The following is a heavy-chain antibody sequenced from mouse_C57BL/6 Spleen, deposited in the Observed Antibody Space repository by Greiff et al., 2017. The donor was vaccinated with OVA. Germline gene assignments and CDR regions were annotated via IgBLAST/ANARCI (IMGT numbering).Heavy chain of an antibody. D-gene: IGHD2-3*01. Sequence: VQLKESGGGLVKLGGSLKLSCPASGFTFSSYAMSWVRQTPEKRLEWVATISDGGSYTYYPDNVKGRFTISRDNAKNNLYLQMSHLKSEDTAMYHCARAGDDGYFAWFAYWGQGTLVTVSA. V-gene: IGHV5-4*01. J-gene: IGHJ3*01. CDR2: ISDGGSYT. CDR3: ARAGDDGYFAWFAY. CDR1: GFTFSSYA.